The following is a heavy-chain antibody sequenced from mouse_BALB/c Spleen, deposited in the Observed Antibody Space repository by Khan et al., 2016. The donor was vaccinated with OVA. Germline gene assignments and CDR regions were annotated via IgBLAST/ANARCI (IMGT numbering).Heavy chain of an antibody. V-gene: IGHV2-6-4*01. Sequence: QVQLKESGPGLVAPSQSLSITCTVSAFSLSRYNIHWVRQPPGKGLEWLGMIWGGGGTDYNSTLKSRLNISKDNSKNQVFLKMNSLQTDDTAIYYCARAYYRYDGYYAMDYWGQGTSVTVSS. CDR3: ARAYYRYDGYYAMDY. D-gene: IGHD2-14*01. CDR2: IWGGGGT. CDR1: AFSLSRYN. J-gene: IGHJ4*01.